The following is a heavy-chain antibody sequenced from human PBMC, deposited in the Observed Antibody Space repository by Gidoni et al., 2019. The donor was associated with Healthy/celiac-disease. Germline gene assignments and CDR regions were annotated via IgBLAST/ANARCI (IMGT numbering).Heavy chain of an antibody. CDR2: MNPNSGNT. CDR1: GYTFTSYD. CDR3: ARGVKVVVPAASYYYGMDV. J-gene: IGHJ6*02. V-gene: IGHV1-8*01. D-gene: IGHD2-2*01. Sequence: QVQLVQSGAEVKKPGASVKVSCKASGYTFTSYDINWVRQATGQGLEWMGWMNPNSGNTGYAQKFQGRVTMTRNTSISTAYMELSSLRSEDTAVYYCARGVKVVVPAASYYYGMDVWGQGTTVTVSS.